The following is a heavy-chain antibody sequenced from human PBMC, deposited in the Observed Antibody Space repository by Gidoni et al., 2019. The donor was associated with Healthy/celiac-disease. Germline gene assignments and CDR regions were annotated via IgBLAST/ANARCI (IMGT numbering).Heavy chain of an antibody. V-gene: IGHV3-53*01. D-gene: IGHD3-10*01. Sequence: EVQLVESGGGLIQPGGSLRLSCAASGFTVSSNYMSWVRQAPGKGLEWVSVIYSGGSTYYADSVKGRFTISRDNSKNTLYLQMNSLRAEDTAVYYCARETTSYGSGSYYNFFDYWGQGTLVTVSS. CDR2: IYSGGST. CDR3: ARETTSYGSGSYYNFFDY. J-gene: IGHJ4*02. CDR1: GFTVSSNY.